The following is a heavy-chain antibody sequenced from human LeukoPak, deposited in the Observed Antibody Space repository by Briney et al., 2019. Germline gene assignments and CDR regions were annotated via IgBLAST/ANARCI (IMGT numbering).Heavy chain of an antibody. CDR2: MNPNSGNT. Sequence: ASVKVSCKASGYTFTSYDIHWVRQATGQGLEWMGWMNPNSGNTRYAQKFQGRVTMNRNTSISTAYMELRSLRSEDPAVYYCARVMVGATEFDYWGQGTLVTVSS. D-gene: IGHD1-26*01. CDR1: GYTFTSYD. CDR3: ARVMVGATEFDY. J-gene: IGHJ4*02. V-gene: IGHV1-8*01.